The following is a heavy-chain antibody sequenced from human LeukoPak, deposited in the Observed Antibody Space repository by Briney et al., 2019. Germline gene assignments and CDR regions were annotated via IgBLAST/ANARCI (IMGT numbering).Heavy chain of an antibody. CDR2: INHSGSA. V-gene: IGHV4-34*01. CDR3: ARGHRDYYDSSGYSARYYYYYYMDV. Sequence: SETLSLTCAVYGGSFSGYYWSWIRQPPGKGLEWIGEINHSGSANYNPSLKSRVTISVDTSKNQFSLKLSSVTAADTAVYYCARGHRDYYDSSGYSARYYYYYYMDVWGKGTTVTVSS. CDR1: GGSFSGYY. J-gene: IGHJ6*03. D-gene: IGHD3-22*01.